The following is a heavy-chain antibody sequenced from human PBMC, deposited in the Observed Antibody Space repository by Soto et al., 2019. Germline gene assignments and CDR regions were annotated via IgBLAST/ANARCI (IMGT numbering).Heavy chain of an antibody. CDR2: IYYSGST. Sequence: SETLSLTCTASGGSISSSSYYWGWIRQAPGKGLEWIGSIYYSGSTYYNPSLKSRVTISVDTSKNQFSLKLSSVTAADTAVYYCARRLYYDSSGFEGGGMDVWGQGTTVT. CDR1: GGSISSSSYY. V-gene: IGHV4-39*01. CDR3: ARRLYYDSSGFEGGGMDV. D-gene: IGHD3-22*01. J-gene: IGHJ6*02.